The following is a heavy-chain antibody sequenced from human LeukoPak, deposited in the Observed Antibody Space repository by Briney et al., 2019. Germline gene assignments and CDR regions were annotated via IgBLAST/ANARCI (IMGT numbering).Heavy chain of an antibody. CDR1: GYTFTNYD. D-gene: IGHD2-15*01. CDR3: ARDGCSGGSCYQVY. J-gene: IGHJ4*02. V-gene: IGHV1-8*01. Sequence: ASVKVSCKASGYTFTNYDINWVRQATGQGLEWMGWMNRDSDYTGYAQKFQGRVTMTRNTSISTAYMELSSLRSEDTAVYYCARDGCSGGSCYQVYWGQGTLVTVSS. CDR2: MNRDSDYT.